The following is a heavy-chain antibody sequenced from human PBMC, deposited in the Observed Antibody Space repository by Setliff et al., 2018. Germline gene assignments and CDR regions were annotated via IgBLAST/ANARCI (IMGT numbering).Heavy chain of an antibody. CDR2: IHAGGST. J-gene: IGHJ6*03. V-gene: IGHV1-2*02. Sequence: ASVKVSCKAPEYTFTSYYVHWVRQAPGQGPEWMGVIHAGGSTSYAQKFQGRVTMTRDTSISTAYMELSRLRSDDTAVYYCARGIPAYDFWSGYYIGYYYYMDVWGKGTTVTVSS. CDR1: EYTFTSYY. D-gene: IGHD3-3*01. CDR3: ARGIPAYDFWSGYYIGYYYYMDV.